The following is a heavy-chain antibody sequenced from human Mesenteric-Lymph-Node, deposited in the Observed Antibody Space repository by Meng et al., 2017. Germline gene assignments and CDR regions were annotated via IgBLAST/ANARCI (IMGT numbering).Heavy chain of an antibody. CDR2: IYYSGST. D-gene: IGHD6-13*01. CDR1: GGSITNYY. CDR3: AAHEYSSPWYTNRGDAFNI. Sequence: SETLSLTCTVSGGSITNYYWSWIRQTPGKGLEWIGYIYYSGSTNYNPSLKSRVTILIDTSKNQFSLKLSSVTAADTAVYYCAAHEYSSPWYTNRGDAFNIWGQGTVVTVSS. V-gene: IGHV4-59*01. J-gene: IGHJ3*02.